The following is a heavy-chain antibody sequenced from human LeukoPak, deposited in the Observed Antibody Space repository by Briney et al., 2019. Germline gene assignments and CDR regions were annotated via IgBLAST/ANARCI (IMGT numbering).Heavy chain of an antibody. D-gene: IGHD2-15*01. CDR1: GYSIANGFF. Sequence: SETLSLTCTVSGYSIANGFFWAWIRQPPGGGLEWIGSLYHSGTTYYNTSLKSRISTSADTSKNQFSLKLRLVTAADTAVYYCARVEVPRDINDWYFDLWGRGTLVTVSS. J-gene: IGHJ2*01. CDR3: ARVEVPRDINDWYFDL. CDR2: LYHSGTT. V-gene: IGHV4-38-2*02.